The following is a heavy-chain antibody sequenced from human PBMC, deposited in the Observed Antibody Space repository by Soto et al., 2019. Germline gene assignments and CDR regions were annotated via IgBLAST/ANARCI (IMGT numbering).Heavy chain of an antibody. CDR2: IYWDDDK. CDR1: GFSLSTSGVG. V-gene: IGHV2-5*02. J-gene: IGHJ3*02. CDR3: AYEDFWTGYTGGAFDI. D-gene: IGHD3-3*01. Sequence: QITLKESGPTLVKPTQTLTLTCTFSGFSLSTSGVGVGWIRQPPGKALEWLALIYWDDDKRYSPSLKSRLTITKDTSKNQVVLTMTNMDPVDTATYYCAYEDFWTGYTGGAFDIWGQGTMVTVSS.